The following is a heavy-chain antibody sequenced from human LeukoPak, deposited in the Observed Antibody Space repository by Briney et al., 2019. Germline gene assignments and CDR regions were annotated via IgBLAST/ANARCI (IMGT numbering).Heavy chain of an antibody. D-gene: IGHD1-26*01. J-gene: IGHJ6*02. CDR1: GGSISSYY. CDR2: IYYSGST. CDR3: ARDGRISPYYGMDV. Sequence: SETLSLTCTVSGGSISSYYWSWIRQPPGKGLEWIGYIYYSGSTNYNPSLKSRVTISVDTSKNQFSLKLSSVTAADTAVYYCARDGRISPYYGMDVWGQGTTVTVSS. V-gene: IGHV4-59*01.